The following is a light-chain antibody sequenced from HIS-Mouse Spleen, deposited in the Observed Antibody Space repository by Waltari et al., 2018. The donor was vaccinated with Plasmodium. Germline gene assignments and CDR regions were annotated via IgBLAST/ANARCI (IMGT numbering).Light chain of an antibody. J-gene: IGLJ3*02. CDR1: SSDVGGYKY. CDR2: EVS. V-gene: IGLV2-14*01. CDR3: SSYTSSSTLV. Sequence: QSALTHPASVSGSPGQSTTISCTGTSSDVGGYKYVTWYQQHPGKAPKLMIYEVSNRPSGFSNRFSGSKSGNTASLTISGLQAEDEADYYCSSYTSSSTLVFGGGTKLTVL.